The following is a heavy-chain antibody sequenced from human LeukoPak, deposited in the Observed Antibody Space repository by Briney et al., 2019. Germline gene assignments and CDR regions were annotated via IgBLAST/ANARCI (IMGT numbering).Heavy chain of an antibody. D-gene: IGHD3-10*01. CDR1: GGSISSYY. CDR3: ARGGPGEFGELFYYFDY. Sequence: SETLSLTCTVSGGSISSYYWGWIRQPPGKGLEWIGYIYYSGSTNYNPSLKSRVTISVDTSKNQFSLKLSSVTAADTAVYYCARGGPGEFGELFYYFDYWGQGTLVTVSS. J-gene: IGHJ4*02. CDR2: IYYSGST. V-gene: IGHV4-59*01.